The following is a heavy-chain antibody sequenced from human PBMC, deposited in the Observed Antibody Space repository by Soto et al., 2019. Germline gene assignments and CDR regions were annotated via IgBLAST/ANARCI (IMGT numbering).Heavy chain of an antibody. CDR3: AHMTYYYDSTGYEDFDY. J-gene: IGHJ4*02. CDR1: GFSFSASGAG. D-gene: IGHD3-22*01. Sequence: SGPTLVNPTDTLTLTCTFSGFSFSASGAGVAWIRQPPGKALEWLALIYRNDIRRYNPSLQSRLTITEDTSRNQVVLTMTNMDPVDTATYYCAHMTYYYDSTGYEDFDYWGQGTLVTVSS. V-gene: IGHV2-5*01. CDR2: IYRNDIR.